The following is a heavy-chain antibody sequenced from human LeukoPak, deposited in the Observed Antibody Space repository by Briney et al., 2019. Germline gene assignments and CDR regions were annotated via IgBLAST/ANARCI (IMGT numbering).Heavy chain of an antibody. D-gene: IGHD4-17*01. CDR2: INPSGGST. V-gene: IGHV1-46*01. Sequence: ASAKVSCKASGYTFTSYYMHWVRHAPRQGLEWMGIINPSGGSTSYAQKFQGRVTMTRDTSTSTVYMELSSLRSEDTAVYYCARDRTIHTVTTSAYYYMDVWGKGTTVTVSS. CDR3: ARDRTIHTVTTSAYYYMDV. J-gene: IGHJ6*03. CDR1: GYTFTSYY.